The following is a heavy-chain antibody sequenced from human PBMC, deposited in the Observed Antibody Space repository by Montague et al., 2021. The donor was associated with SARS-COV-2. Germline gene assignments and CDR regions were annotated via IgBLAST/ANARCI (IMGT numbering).Heavy chain of an antibody. J-gene: IGHJ6*02. CDR3: ARVRYYGSETSLGMDV. Sequence: SETLSLTCAVYGGCFSGSYWRWIRQHPGKGMEWNGDINHSGRTKYNPSLKSRVTISVDTSKNQFSLKLCSVTAADTAVYYCARVRYYGSETSLGMDVWGQGTTVTVSS. CDR2: INHSGRT. D-gene: IGHD3-10*01. CDR1: GGCFSGSY. V-gene: IGHV4-34*01.